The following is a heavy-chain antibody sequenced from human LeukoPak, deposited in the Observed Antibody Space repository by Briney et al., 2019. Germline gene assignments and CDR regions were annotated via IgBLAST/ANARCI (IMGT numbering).Heavy chain of an antibody. D-gene: IGHD1-26*01. CDR2: INWNGGST. CDR1: GFTFDDYA. CDR3: ARDRIVGATSPGGY. Sequence: GGSLRLSCAASGFTFDDYAMTWVRQAPGKGLEWVSGINWNGGSTGYADSVKGRFTISRDNAKNSLYLQMNRLRAEDTAFYYCARDRIVGATSPGGYWGQGTLVTVSS. V-gene: IGHV3-20*04. J-gene: IGHJ4*02.